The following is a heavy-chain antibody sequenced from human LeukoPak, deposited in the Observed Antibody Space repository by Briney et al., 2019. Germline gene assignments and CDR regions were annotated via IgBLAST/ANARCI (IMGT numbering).Heavy chain of an antibody. V-gene: IGHV3-7*03. D-gene: IGHD6-13*01. J-gene: IGHJ3*02. Sequence: GGSLRLSCAVSGFDFSTYWMTWVRQAPGKGLEWVANIKRDGSVTNYADSVKGRFTISRDNAKNSLYLQMNSLRAEDTAVYYCARVGRNKVAAGFGAFDIWGQGTMVTVSS. CDR2: IKRDGSVT. CDR3: ARVGRNKVAAGFGAFDI. CDR1: GFDFSTYW.